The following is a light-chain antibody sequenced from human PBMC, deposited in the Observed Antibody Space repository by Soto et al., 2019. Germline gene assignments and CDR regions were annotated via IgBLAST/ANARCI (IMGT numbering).Light chain of an antibody. Sequence: QSVLTQPVSVSGSPGQSITISCTGTSSDVGSYNLVSWYQQHPGKAPKLMIYEGSKRPSGVSNRFSGSKSGNTASLTISGLQAEDEADYYCCSYAGSSTWVFGGGTKLTVL. CDR2: EGS. V-gene: IGLV2-23*01. J-gene: IGLJ3*02. CDR3: CSYAGSSTWV. CDR1: SSDVGSYNL.